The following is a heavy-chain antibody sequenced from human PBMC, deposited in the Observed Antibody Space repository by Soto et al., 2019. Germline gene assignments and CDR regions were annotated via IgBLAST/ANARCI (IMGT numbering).Heavy chain of an antibody. CDR3: AREKEYTTSSGMDV. Sequence: PSQTLSLTFAISGDSVSSDTAAWNWIRQSPSRGLKWLGRTYYRSKWYNDYAVSVKSRITLNPDTSNNQFSLQSNSLNPADTAVYYCAREKEYTTSSGMDVWGQGMTGTVSS. V-gene: IGHV6-1*01. CDR2: TYYRSKWYN. CDR1: GDSVSSDTAA. J-gene: IGHJ6*02. D-gene: IGHD6-6*01.